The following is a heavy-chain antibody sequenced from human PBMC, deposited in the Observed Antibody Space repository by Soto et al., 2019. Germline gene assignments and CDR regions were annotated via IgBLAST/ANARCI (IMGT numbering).Heavy chain of an antibody. D-gene: IGHD2-8*01. CDR1: GFTFDDYA. J-gene: IGHJ4*02. CDR3: AKGGHCTNGVCCQGDY. CDR2: ISGSGART. V-gene: IGHV3-23*01. Sequence: EVQLLESGGGLVQPGGSLRLSCAASGFTFDDYAMSWVRQAPGKGLEWVSSISGSGARTYNADSVKGRFTISRDNSKNILYLQMNSLRVEDAAVYYCAKGGHCTNGVCCQGDYWGQGTRVTVSP.